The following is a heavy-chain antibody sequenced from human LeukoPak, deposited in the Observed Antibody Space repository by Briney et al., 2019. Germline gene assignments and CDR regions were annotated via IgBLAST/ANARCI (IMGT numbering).Heavy chain of an antibody. D-gene: IGHD6-19*01. Sequence: SETLSLTCTVSGGSISSSSYYWGWIRQPPGKGLEWIGSIYYSGSTYCNPSLKSRVTISVDTSKNQFSLKLSSVTAADTAVYYCARGGPNSSGWRIDYWGQGTLVTVSS. CDR1: GGSISSSSYY. CDR2: IYYSGST. V-gene: IGHV4-39*07. J-gene: IGHJ4*02. CDR3: ARGGPNSSGWRIDY.